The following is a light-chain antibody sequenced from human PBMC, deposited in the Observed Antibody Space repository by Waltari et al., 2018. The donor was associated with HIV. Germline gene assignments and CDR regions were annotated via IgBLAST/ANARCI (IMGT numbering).Light chain of an antibody. CDR3: SSYTSSSTVV. Sequence: QSALTQPASVSGSPGQSITISCTATSTDIGGYNYVSWYQQHPGKAPKLMIYDVSNRPSGVSNRFSGSKSGHTASLTISGLQAEDEADYYCSSYTSSSTVVFGGGTKLTVL. J-gene: IGLJ2*01. CDR1: STDIGGYNY. V-gene: IGLV2-14*03. CDR2: DVS.